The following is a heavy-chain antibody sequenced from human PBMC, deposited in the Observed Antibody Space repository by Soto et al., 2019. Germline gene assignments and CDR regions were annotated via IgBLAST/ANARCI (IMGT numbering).Heavy chain of an antibody. Sequence: EVQLVESGGGLVQPGGSLKLSCAASGLSFSGSAMHWVRQASGKGLEWVGRIRSKGNSYATAYAASVKGRFIISRDDSKNTAYLQMNSLKTEDTAVYYCTPGLNYDILTDHYYGMDVWGQGTTVTVSS. CDR1: GLSFSGSA. D-gene: IGHD3-9*01. J-gene: IGHJ6*02. V-gene: IGHV3-73*02. CDR2: IRSKGNSYAT. CDR3: TPGLNYDILTDHYYGMDV.